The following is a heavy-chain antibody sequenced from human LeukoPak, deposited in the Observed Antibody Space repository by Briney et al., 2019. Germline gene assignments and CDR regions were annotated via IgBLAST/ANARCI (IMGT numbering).Heavy chain of an antibody. CDR3: AGGSSSAAGYYYGMDV. Sequence: SSETLSLTCTVSGGSISSYYWSWIRQPPGKGLEWIGFIYYSGSTSYNPSLKSRVTISVDTSKRQFSLKLTSATPADTAVYFCAGGSSSAAGYYYGMDVWGQGATVTVSS. CDR1: GGSISSYY. J-gene: IGHJ6*02. CDR2: IYYSGST. D-gene: IGHD3-16*01. V-gene: IGHV4-59*01.